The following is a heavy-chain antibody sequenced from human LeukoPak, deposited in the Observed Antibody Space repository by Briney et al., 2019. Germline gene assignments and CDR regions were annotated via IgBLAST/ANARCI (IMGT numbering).Heavy chain of an antibody. D-gene: IGHD2-21*01. CDR1: GESFSTYY. CDR3: ARPGLAYCGADCYSTEGYYFDY. J-gene: IGHJ4*02. V-gene: IGHV4-34*01. Sequence: KTSETLSLTCAVYGESFSTYYWSWIRQPPGKGLEWIGEINHGGSTNYNLSLKSRVTISVDTSKNQFSLRLSSVTAADTAMYYCARPGLAYCGADCYSTEGYYFDYWSQGTLVTVSS. CDR2: INHGGST.